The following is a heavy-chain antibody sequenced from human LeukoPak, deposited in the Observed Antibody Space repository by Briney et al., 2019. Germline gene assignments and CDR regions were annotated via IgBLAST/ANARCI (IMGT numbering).Heavy chain of an antibody. Sequence: GGSLRLSCAASGFTFSSPWMHWVRQAPGKGLVWVSRIHSDGSSTIYAVSVKGRFTISRDNTKNTLYLQMNSLRAEDTAVYYCARAPIWSGAFDVWGQGTMVTVSS. CDR1: GFTFSSPW. D-gene: IGHD3-3*01. J-gene: IGHJ3*01. CDR3: ARAPIWSGAFDV. CDR2: IHSDGSST. V-gene: IGHV3-74*01.